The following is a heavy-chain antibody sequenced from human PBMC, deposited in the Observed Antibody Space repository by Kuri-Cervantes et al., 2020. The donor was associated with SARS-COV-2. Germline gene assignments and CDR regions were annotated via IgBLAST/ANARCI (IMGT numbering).Heavy chain of an antibody. CDR2: IYTSGST. V-gene: IGHV4-38-2*01. J-gene: IGHJ6*03. Sequence: SETLSLTCAVSGYSISSGYYWGWIRQPPGKGLEWIGRIYTSGSTNYNPSLKSRVTMSVDTSKNQFSLKLSSVTAADTAVYYCARCLAAAGSPPPAYYYHMDVWGKGTTVTVSS. CDR1: GYSISSGYY. CDR3: ARCLAAAGSPPPAYYYHMDV. D-gene: IGHD6-13*01.